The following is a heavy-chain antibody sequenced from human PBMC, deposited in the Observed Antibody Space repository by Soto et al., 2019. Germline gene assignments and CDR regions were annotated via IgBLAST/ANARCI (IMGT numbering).Heavy chain of an antibody. J-gene: IGHJ3*02. CDR1: GGTFSSYA. Sequence: QVQLVQSGAEVKKPGSSVKVSCKASGGTFSSYAISWVRQAPGQGLEWMGGIIPIFGTANYAQKFQGRVTITADESTSTAYKELSSLRSEDTAVYYCARGPDLWFGELTVAFDIWGQGTMVTVSS. V-gene: IGHV1-69*01. CDR2: IIPIFGTA. D-gene: IGHD3-10*01. CDR3: ARGPDLWFGELTVAFDI.